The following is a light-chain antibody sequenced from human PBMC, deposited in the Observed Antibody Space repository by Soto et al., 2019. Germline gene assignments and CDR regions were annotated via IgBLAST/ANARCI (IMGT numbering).Light chain of an antibody. CDR3: QHYGSSPSVIT. CDR2: GAS. V-gene: IGKV2-28*01. CDR1: QSLLHSNGYNY. Sequence: DIVITQPPLSLPVTPGEPASISCSSSQSLLHSNGYNYLDWYLQKPGQSPILLIFGASSRATGIPDRFSGSGSGTDFTLTITRLEPEDFAVYYCQHYGSSPSVITFGQGTRLEIK. J-gene: IGKJ5*01.